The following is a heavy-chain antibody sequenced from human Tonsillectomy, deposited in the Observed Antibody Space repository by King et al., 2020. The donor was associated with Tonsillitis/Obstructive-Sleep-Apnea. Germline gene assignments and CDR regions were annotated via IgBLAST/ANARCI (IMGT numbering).Heavy chain of an antibody. CDR3: ARDKGAAAGTDYYYGMDG. D-gene: IGHD6-13*01. J-gene: IGHJ6*02. V-gene: IGHV4-59*01. CDR1: GGSISSYY. Sequence: VQLQESGPGLVKPSETLSLTCTVSGGSISSYYWSWIRQPPGKGLEWIGYIYYSGSTNYNPSLKSRVTISVDTSKNQFSLKLSSVTAADTAVYYCARDKGAAAGTDYYYGMDGWGQGTTVTGSS. CDR2: IYYSGST.